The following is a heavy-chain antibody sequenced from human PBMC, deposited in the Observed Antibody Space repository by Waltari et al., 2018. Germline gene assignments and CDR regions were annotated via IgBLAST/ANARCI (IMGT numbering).Heavy chain of an antibody. CDR3: ASPLTGD. J-gene: IGHJ4*02. V-gene: IGHV4-39*01. CDR2: IYYNGNT. Sequence: QLQVQESGPGLVKPSETLSLTCTVSGGAITTTNYYWGWIRQPPGKGLEWIGSIYYNGNTYYTPSLKSRVTISADTSKNQFSLNLNSVTAADTAVYYCASPLTGDWGQGVLVTVSS. CDR1: GGAITTTNYY. D-gene: IGHD3-9*01.